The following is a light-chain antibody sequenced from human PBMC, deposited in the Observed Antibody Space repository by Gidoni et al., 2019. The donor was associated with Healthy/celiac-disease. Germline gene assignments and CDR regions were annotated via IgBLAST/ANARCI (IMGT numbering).Light chain of an antibody. V-gene: IGLV1-44*01. Sequence: QSVLTQPPSASGTPGQRVTISCSGSSSNIGSNTVNWYQQRPGTAPKLLIYSNNQRPSGVPDRFSGSKSGTSASLAISGLQSEDEADYYCAAWDDSLNGGGVVFGGGTKLTVL. CDR2: SNN. CDR1: SSNIGSNT. J-gene: IGLJ2*01. CDR3: AAWDDSLNGGGVV.